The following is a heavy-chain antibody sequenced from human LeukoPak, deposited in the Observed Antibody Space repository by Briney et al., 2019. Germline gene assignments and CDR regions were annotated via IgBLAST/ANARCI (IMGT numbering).Heavy chain of an antibody. J-gene: IGHJ4*02. V-gene: IGHV4-59*01. D-gene: IGHD3-10*01. CDR3: ARGPLWFGESPSGHGS. CDR1: GGSISSYY. Sequence: PSETLSLTCTVSGGSISSYYWSWIRQPPGKGLEWIGYIYYSGSTNYNPSLKSRVTISVDTSKNQFSLKLSSVTAADTAVYYCARGPLWFGESPSGHGSWGQGTLVTVSS. CDR2: IYYSGST.